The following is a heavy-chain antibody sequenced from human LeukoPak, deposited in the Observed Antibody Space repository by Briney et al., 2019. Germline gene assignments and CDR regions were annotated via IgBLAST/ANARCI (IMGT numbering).Heavy chain of an antibody. Sequence: ASVKVSCKASGYTFTSYDINWVRQAPGQGLEWMGGIIPIFGTANYAQKFQGRVTITTDESTSTAYMELSSLRSEDTAVYYCASSREAGRFLNAFDIWGQGTMVTVSS. CDR1: GYTFTSYD. V-gene: IGHV1-69*05. J-gene: IGHJ3*02. CDR3: ASSREAGRFLNAFDI. D-gene: IGHD3-3*01. CDR2: IIPIFGTA.